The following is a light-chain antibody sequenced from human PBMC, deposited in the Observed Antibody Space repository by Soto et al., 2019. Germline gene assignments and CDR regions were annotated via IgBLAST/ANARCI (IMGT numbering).Light chain of an antibody. V-gene: IGKV1-8*01. CDR3: QQSYTTPIT. CDR1: QGISSY. Sequence: AIRMPHYPSSLSAATGDRVTITCRASQGISSYLAWYQQKPGKAPKLLIYAASTLQSGVPSRFSGSGSGTDFTLTISSLQPEDFATYFCQQSYTTPITSGQGTRLEI. CDR2: AAS. J-gene: IGKJ5*01.